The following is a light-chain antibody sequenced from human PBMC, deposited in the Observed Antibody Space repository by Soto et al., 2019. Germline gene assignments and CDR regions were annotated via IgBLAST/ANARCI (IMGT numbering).Light chain of an antibody. CDR2: GAS. CDR3: QHYVTSPLT. CDR1: QSVSSSY. J-gene: IGKJ1*01. V-gene: IGKV3-20*01. Sequence: IVLTQSPGTLSLSPGESATLSCRASQSVSSSYLVWYQQKPGQAPRLLMSGASSRATGIPDRFSGSGSGTDFSLTINRLEPEDFAVYFCQHYVTSPLTFGQGTKVEVK.